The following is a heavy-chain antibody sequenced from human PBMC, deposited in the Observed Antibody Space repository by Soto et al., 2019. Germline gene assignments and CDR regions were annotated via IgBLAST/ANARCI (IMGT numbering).Heavy chain of an antibody. J-gene: IGHJ2*01. D-gene: IGHD2-21*02. Sequence: EVQLVESGGGLVKPGGSLRLSCAASGFTFSSYSMNWVRQAPGKGLEWVSSISSSSSYIYYADSVKGRFTISRDNAKNSLYLQMNSLRAEDTAVYYCARDRVEHIVVVTPPWYLDLWGRGTLVTVSS. CDR2: ISSSSSYI. CDR1: GFTFSSYS. V-gene: IGHV3-21*01. CDR3: ARDRVEHIVVVTPPWYLDL.